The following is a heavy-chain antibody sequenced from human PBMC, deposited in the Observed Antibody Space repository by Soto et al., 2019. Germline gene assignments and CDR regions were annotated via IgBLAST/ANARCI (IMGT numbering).Heavy chain of an antibody. Sequence: ASVKVSCKASGYTFTGHYIHWARQAPEQGPEWMGEIGPESGATRYAQRFQGRVTMTRDMSITTVYMELNNLSPDDTAVYYCGRGRSGQIVVFYWGQGTPVTVSS. CDR1: GYTFTGHY. J-gene: IGHJ4*02. D-gene: IGHD1-26*01. CDR3: GRGRSGQIVVFY. CDR2: IGPESGAT. V-gene: IGHV1-2*02.